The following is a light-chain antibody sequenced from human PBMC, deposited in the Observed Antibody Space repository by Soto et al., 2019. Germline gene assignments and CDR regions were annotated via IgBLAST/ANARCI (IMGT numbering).Light chain of an antibody. CDR3: NSYAGSNNWV. CDR2: EVS. Sequence: QSALTQPPSASGSPGQSVTISCTGTNSDIGGYNYVSWYQQHPGKAPKLVISEVSKRPSGVPDRFSGSKSGNTASLTVSGLQAEDEADYYCNSYAGSNNWVFGGGTKLTVL. J-gene: IGLJ3*02. V-gene: IGLV2-8*01. CDR1: NSDIGGYNY.